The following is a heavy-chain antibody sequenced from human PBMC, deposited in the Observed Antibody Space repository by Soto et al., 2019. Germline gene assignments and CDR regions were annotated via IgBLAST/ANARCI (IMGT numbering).Heavy chain of an antibody. CDR2: IYYSGTT. CDR3: ARALIQLWPHYYYGMDV. CDR1: GGSISSDDYY. V-gene: IGHV4-30-4*01. D-gene: IGHD5-18*01. Sequence: PSETLSLTCTVSGGSISSDDYYWSWIRQPPGKGLEWTGYIYYSGTTYYNPSFKSRVTRSVDTSKNQFSLKVSSVTAADTAVYYCARALIQLWPHYYYGMDVWGQGTTVTVSS. J-gene: IGHJ6*02.